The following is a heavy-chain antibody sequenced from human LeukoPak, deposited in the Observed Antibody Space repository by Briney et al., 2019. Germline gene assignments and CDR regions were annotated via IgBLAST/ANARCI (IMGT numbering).Heavy chain of an antibody. Sequence: GGSLRLSCAASGFTFSTYGMHWVRQAPGKGLEWVTFIRYDGSDKYYADSVKGRFTISRDNSKNTLYLQMNSLRPEDTAVYYCAKDRARYVPGDYWGQGTLVTVSS. V-gene: IGHV3-30*02. CDR3: AKDRARYVPGDY. CDR1: GFTFSTYG. CDR2: IRYDGSDK. J-gene: IGHJ4*02. D-gene: IGHD3-9*01.